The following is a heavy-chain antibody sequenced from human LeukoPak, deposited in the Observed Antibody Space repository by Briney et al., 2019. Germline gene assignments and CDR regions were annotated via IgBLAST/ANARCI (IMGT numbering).Heavy chain of an antibody. J-gene: IGHJ4*02. CDR2: ISTMSSTK. CDR1: GFTFSSFD. CDR3: ARGKIGYYYGDSDGF. D-gene: IGHD4-17*01. V-gene: IGHV3-48*02. Sequence: GGSLRLSCAVSGFTFSSFDMNWVRQAPGKGLEWVSCISTMSSTKYYADSVKGRFTISRDNAQNSLYLQMNSLRDEDTAVYYCARGKIGYYYGDSDGFWGQGTLDPVFS.